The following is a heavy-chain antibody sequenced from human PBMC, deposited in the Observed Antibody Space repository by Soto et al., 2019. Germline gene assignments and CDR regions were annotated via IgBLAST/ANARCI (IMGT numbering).Heavy chain of an antibody. D-gene: IGHD3-22*01. CDR2: IYYSGT. CDR3: ARTYDGSGPNSGGYAFDI. CDR1: GGSISSYY. Sequence: QVQLQESGPGLVKPSETLSLTCSVSGGSISSYYWSWIRQPPGKGLEWIAYIYYSGTSYNPSLKSRVSISPHTSKNQFSLKLSSVTAADTAVYYCARTYDGSGPNSGGYAFDIWGQGTMVTVSS. J-gene: IGHJ3*02. V-gene: IGHV4-59*01.